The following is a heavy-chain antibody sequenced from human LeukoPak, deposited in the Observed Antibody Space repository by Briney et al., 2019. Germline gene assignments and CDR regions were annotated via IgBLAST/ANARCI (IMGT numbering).Heavy chain of an antibody. D-gene: IGHD3-3*01. V-gene: IGHV1-2*02. CDR2: INPNNGGT. CDR1: GYTFTGYY. Sequence: ASVKVSCKASGYTFTGYYMHWVRQAPGQGLEWMGWINPNNGGTNYAQKFQGRVTMTRDTSISTAYMELSRLRSDDTAVYYCARDMSPWSGYYSWGQGTLVTVSS. J-gene: IGHJ4*02. CDR3: ARDMSPWSGYYS.